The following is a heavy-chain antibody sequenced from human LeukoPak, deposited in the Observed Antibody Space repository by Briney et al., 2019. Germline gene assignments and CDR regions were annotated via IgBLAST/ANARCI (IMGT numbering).Heavy chain of an antibody. D-gene: IGHD3-22*01. CDR2: INPNSGGT. CDR3: ARDYAYYYDSSGYYREINWFDP. CDR1: VYTFTGYY. J-gene: IGHJ5*02. V-gene: IGHV1-2*02. Sequence: GASVKVSCKASVYTFTGYYMHWVRQAPGQGLEWMGLINPNSGGTNYAQNFQGRVTMTRDTSISTAYMELSRLRSDDTAVYYCARDYAYYYDSSGYYREINWFDPWGQGTLVTVSS.